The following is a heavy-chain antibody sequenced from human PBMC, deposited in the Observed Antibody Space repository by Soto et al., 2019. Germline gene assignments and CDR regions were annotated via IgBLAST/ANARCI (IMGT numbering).Heavy chain of an antibody. CDR3: GRDGVGATPLGWFDP. Sequence: QVQLVQSGAEVKKPGASVKVSCKASGYTFIGYYIHWVRQAPGQGLEWMGRINPRSGDITYAQKFQGRLTMTRDTSISTAYMELSSLRSDDTAVYYCGRDGVGATPLGWFDPWGQGSLVTVSS. D-gene: IGHD1-26*01. CDR2: INPRSGDI. J-gene: IGHJ5*02. V-gene: IGHV1-2*06. CDR1: GYTFIGYY.